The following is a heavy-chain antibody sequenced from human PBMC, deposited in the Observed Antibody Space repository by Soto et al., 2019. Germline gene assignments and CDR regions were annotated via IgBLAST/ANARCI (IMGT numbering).Heavy chain of an antibody. CDR3: APESGGDGGGSYEGGFDY. J-gene: IGHJ4*02. Sequence: QVQLVQSGAEVKKPGASVKVSCKASGYTFTGYYMHWVRQAPGQGLEWMGWINPNSGGTNYAQKFQGRVTMTRDTSISTAYMELSRLRSDDTAVYYCAPESGGDGGGSYEGGFDYWGQGTLVTVSS. D-gene: IGHD1-26*01. CDR1: GYTFTGYY. V-gene: IGHV1-2*02. CDR2: INPNSGGT.